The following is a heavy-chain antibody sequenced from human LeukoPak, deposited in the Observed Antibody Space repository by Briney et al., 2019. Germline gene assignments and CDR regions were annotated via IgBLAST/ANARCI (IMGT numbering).Heavy chain of an antibody. V-gene: IGHV3-23*01. CDR3: AKGQKVGDN. CDR1: GFSFSSYV. Sequence: GETLRLSCAASGFSFSSYVMSWVRQAPGKGLEWVSGISNSGRTYYADSVKGRFTISRDNSKNTLYLQMNSLRAEDTAVYHCAKGQKVGDNWGQGTLVTVSS. J-gene: IGHJ4*02. CDR2: ISNSGRT.